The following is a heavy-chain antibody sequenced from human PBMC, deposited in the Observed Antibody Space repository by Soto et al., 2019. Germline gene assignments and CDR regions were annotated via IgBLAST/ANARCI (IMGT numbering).Heavy chain of an antibody. CDR2: ISGSGGST. D-gene: IGHD2-2*01. V-gene: IGHV3-23*01. Sequence: GGSLRLSCAASGFTFSSYAMSWVRQAPGKGLEWVSAISGSGGSTYYADSVKGRFTISRDNSKNTLYLQMNSLRAEDTAVYYCAKDQVVVVPAAMKANYHYYMDVWGKGTTVTVSS. CDR1: GFTFSSYA. CDR3: AKDQVVVVPAAMKANYHYYMDV. J-gene: IGHJ6*03.